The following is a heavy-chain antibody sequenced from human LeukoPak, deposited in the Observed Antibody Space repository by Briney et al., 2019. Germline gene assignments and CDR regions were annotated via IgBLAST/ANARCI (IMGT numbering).Heavy chain of an antibody. CDR2: IYYSGST. CDR3: ARAGDPYSSGWYADY. J-gene: IGHJ4*02. V-gene: IGHV4-59*01. D-gene: IGHD6-19*01. Sequence: SETLSLTCTVSGGSISSYYWSWIRQPPGKGLEWIGYIYYSGSTNYNPSLKSRVTISVDTSKNQLSLKLSSVTAADTAVYYCARAGDPYSSGWYADYWGQGTLVTVSS. CDR1: GGSISSYY.